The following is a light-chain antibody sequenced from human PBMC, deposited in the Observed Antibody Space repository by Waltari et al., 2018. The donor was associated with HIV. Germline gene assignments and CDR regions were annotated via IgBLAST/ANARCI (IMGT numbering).Light chain of an antibody. CDR3: RHRDNWHYT. CDR1: QSLDGY. J-gene: IGKJ2*01. CDR2: HTS. Sequence: EIALTQSPATLSVSLHQRVTLSCSASQSLDGYLGWYHQRPGQPPRVLLVHTSDRVIGVPPRFSASGCETDFTLTISDLDPEDIGVYYCRHRDNWHYTFAQGTTLDMK. V-gene: IGKV3-11*01.